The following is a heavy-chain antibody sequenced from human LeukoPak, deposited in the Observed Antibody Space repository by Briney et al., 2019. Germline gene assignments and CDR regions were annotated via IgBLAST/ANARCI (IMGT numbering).Heavy chain of an antibody. CDR3: ARYGDYFDY. CDR2: MNPNSGNT. V-gene: IGHV1-8*01. Sequence: ASVKVSCKASGYTFTSYDISWARQATGQGLEWMGWMNPNSGNTGYAQKFQGRVTMTRNTSISTAYMELSSLRSEDMAVYYCARYGDYFDYWGQGTLVTVSS. D-gene: IGHD4-17*01. CDR1: GYTFTSYD. J-gene: IGHJ4*02.